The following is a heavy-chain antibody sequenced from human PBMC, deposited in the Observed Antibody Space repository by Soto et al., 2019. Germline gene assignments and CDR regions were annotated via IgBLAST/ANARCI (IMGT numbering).Heavy chain of an antibody. J-gene: IGHJ4*02. V-gene: IGHV1-46*01. CDR3: ARLLRQLYQIDY. CDR2: INTCGGST. Sequence: GASVKVSCKASGYTFSRYYMHWVRQAPGQGLEWMGMINTCGGSTKYARKFQGRVTMSRDTSTSTVYMELSSLRSDDTALYYCARLLRQLYQIDYWGQGALVTVSS. CDR1: GYTFSRYY. D-gene: IGHD6-13*01.